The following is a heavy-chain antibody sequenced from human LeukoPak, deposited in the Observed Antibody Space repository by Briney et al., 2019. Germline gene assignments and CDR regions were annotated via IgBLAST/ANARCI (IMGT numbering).Heavy chain of an antibody. CDR1: GFTFSSYA. V-gene: IGHV3-23*01. D-gene: IGHD6-19*01. Sequence: AGGSLRLSCAASGFTFSSYAMSWVRQAPGKGLEWVSGISGSGDNTYYADSVKGRFTISRDNSKNTLYLQMNSLRAEDTAVYYCAKSHSSGWYYFDYWGQGTLVTVSS. CDR2: ISGSGDNT. CDR3: AKSHSSGWYYFDY. J-gene: IGHJ4*02.